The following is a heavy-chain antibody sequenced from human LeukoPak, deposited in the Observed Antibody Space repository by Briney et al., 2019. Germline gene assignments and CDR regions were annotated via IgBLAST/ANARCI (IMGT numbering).Heavy chain of an antibody. V-gene: IGHV3-21*01. CDR1: GFTFSSYS. Sequence: GGSLRLSCAASGFTFSSYSMNWVRQAPGKGLEWVSSISSSSSYIYYADSVKGRFTISRDNAKNSLYLQMNSLRAEDTAVYYYARVEEGAIPFDYWGQGTLVTVSS. CDR3: ARVEEGAIPFDY. J-gene: IGHJ4*02. CDR2: ISSSSSYI. D-gene: IGHD1-26*01.